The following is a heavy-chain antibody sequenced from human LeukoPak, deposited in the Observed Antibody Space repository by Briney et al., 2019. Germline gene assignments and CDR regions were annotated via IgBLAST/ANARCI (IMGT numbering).Heavy chain of an antibody. CDR2: ISSSGSTI. CDR3: ARDATTVTTYYYYYIDV. D-gene: IGHD4-11*01. V-gene: IGHV3-48*03. Sequence: GGSLRLSCAASGFTFSSYEMNWVRQAPGKGLEWVSYISSSGSTIYYADSVKGRFTISRDNAKNSLYLQMNSLRAEDTAVYYWARDATTVTTYYYYYIDVWGKGATVTVSS. CDR1: GFTFSSYE. J-gene: IGHJ6*03.